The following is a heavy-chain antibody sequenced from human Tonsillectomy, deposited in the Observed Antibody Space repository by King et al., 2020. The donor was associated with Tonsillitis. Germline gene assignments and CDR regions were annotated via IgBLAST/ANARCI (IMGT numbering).Heavy chain of an antibody. CDR2: INPNSGGT. CDR3: ARDTYYYGSVSNWFDP. V-gene: IGHV1-2*02. D-gene: IGHD3-10*01. J-gene: IGHJ5*02. Sequence: VQLVGSGAEVKKPGASVKVSCKASGYTFTGYYMHWVRQAPGQGLEWMGWINPNSGGTNYAQKFQGRVTMTRDTSISTAYMELSRLRSDDTAVYYCARDTYYYGSVSNWFDPWGQGTLVTVSS. CDR1: GYTFTGYY.